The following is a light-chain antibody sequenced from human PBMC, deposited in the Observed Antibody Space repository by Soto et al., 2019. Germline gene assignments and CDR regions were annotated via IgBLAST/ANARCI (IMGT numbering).Light chain of an antibody. V-gene: IGLV1-40*01. CDR3: QSYDSSLSAWV. Sequence: QSVLTQPPSVSGAPGQRVTISCTGSSSNIGAGYDVHWYQQLPGTAPKLLIYVNNNRPSGVPDRFSGSKSGTSASLAITGLQAEEEADYYCQSYDSSLSAWVFGGGTKLTVL. CDR2: VNN. J-gene: IGLJ3*02. CDR1: SSNIGAGYD.